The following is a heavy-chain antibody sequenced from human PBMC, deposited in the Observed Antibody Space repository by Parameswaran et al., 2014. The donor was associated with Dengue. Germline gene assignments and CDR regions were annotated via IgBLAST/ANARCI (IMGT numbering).Heavy chain of an antibody. CDR3: GGRQATGDYLDWYFDL. Sequence: VRQAPGKALEWLALIYWDDDKRYSPSLKSRLTITKDTSKNQVVLTMTNMDPVDTATYYCGGRQATGDYLDWYFDLWGRGTPGHRLL. D-gene: IGHD4-17*01. J-gene: IGHJ2*01. CDR2: IYWDDDK. V-gene: IGHV2-5*02.